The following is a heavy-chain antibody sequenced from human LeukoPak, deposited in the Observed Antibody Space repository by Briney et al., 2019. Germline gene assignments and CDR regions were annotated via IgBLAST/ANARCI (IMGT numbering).Heavy chain of an antibody. CDR3: ARRVPSQVITDYFDY. D-gene: IGHD3-16*01. CDR1: GFTFSTHS. J-gene: IGHJ4*02. CDR2: IDSSSRTT. Sequence: GGSLRLSCAASGFTFSTHSMNWVRQAPGKGLEWVSFIDSSSRTTFYADSVKGRFTISRDNAKNSLFLQMNSLRAEDTAVYYCARRVPSQVITDYFDYWGQGTLVTVSS. V-gene: IGHV3-48*04.